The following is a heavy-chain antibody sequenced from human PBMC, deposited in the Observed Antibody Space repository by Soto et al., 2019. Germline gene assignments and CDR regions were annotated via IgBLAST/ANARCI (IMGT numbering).Heavy chain of an antibody. D-gene: IGHD3-3*01. Sequence: PGGSLRLSCAASGFTFSSYSMNWVRQAPGKGLEWVSSISSSSSYIYYADSVKGRFTTSRDNAKNSLYLQMNSLRAEDTAVYYCARDYDFWSGYPPYYYYGMDVWGQGTTVTVSS. CDR2: ISSSSSYI. J-gene: IGHJ6*02. CDR3: ARDYDFWSGYPPYYYYGMDV. V-gene: IGHV3-21*01. CDR1: GFTFSSYS.